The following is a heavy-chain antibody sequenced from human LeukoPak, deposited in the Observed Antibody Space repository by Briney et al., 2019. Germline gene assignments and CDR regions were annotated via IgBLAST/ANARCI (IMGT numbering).Heavy chain of an antibody. CDR1: GGSFSGYY. CDR3: ARDVYYDYVWGSYRPGVFDY. Sequence: SETLSLTCAVYGGSFSGYYWSWIRQPPGKGLEWIGEINHSGSTNYNPSLKSRVTISVDTSKNQFSLKLSSVTATDTAVYYCARDVYYDYVWGSYRPGVFDYWGQGTLVTVSS. D-gene: IGHD3-16*02. J-gene: IGHJ4*02. V-gene: IGHV4-34*01. CDR2: INHSGST.